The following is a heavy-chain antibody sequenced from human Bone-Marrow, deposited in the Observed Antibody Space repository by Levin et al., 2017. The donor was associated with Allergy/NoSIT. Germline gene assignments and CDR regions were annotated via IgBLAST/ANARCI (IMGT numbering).Heavy chain of an antibody. V-gene: IGHV3-74*01. D-gene: IGHD3-16*01. Sequence: PSGGSLRLSCVGSGYRFSKFWMHWVRQVPGKGLVWVSRTNEDGRITSYADSVKGRFTISRDNARNTLYLQMDSLSAEDAAVYYCARDVGGASGYWGQGTLVTVSS. J-gene: IGHJ4*02. CDR3: ARDVGGASGY. CDR2: TNEDGRIT. CDR1: GYRFSKFW.